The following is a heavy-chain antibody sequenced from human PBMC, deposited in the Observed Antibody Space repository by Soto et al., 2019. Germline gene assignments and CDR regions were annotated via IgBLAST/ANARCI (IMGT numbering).Heavy chain of an antibody. D-gene: IGHD2-15*01. V-gene: IGHV4-39*01. Sequence: SETLSLTCTVSGGSISSSSYYWGWIRQPPGKGLEWIGSIYYSGSTYYNPSLKSRVTISVDTSKNQFSLKLSSVTAADTAVYYCARHLLPVRWFEPWGQGTLVTVSS. CDR1: GGSISSSSYY. J-gene: IGHJ5*02. CDR3: ARHLLPVRWFEP. CDR2: IYYSGST.